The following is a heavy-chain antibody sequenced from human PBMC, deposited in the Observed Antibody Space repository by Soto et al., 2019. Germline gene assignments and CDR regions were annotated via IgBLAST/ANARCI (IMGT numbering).Heavy chain of an antibody. CDR2: IYYSGST. D-gene: IGHD3-3*01. J-gene: IGHJ6*02. CDR3: ARDQVAIFSPSHYGMDV. CDR1: GGSISSYY. Sequence: SETLSLTCTVSGGSISSYYWSWIRQPPGKGLEWIGYIYYSGSTNYNPSLKSRVTISVDTSKSQFSLKLSSVTAADTAVYYCARDQVAIFSPSHYGMDVWGQGTTVTVSS. V-gene: IGHV4-59*01.